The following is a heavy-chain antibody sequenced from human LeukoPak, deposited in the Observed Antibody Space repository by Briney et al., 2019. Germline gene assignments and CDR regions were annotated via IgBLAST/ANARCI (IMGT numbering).Heavy chain of an antibody. D-gene: IGHD2-2*01. CDR2: ISGSGGST. CDR3: AKYIVVVPAAMSYFDY. Sequence: GGSLRLSCVASGFTFSSYAMGWVRHPPGRGLEWVSSISGSGGSTYYADSVKGRFTISRDNSKNTLYLQMNSLRAEDTAVYYCAKYIVVVPAAMSYFDYWGQGTLVTVSS. CDR1: GFTFSSYA. V-gene: IGHV3-23*01. J-gene: IGHJ4*02.